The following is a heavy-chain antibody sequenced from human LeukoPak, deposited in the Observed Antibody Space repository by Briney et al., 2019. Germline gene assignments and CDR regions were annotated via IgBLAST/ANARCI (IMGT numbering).Heavy chain of an antibody. D-gene: IGHD2-2*01. V-gene: IGHV4-4*07. CDR2: IYRTGST. Sequence: GSLRLSCAASGFTFSSHAMSWVRQPAGKGLEWVGRIYRTGSTNYNPSLKSRVTMSIDTSKNEFSLKVSSVTAADTAIYYCVRDLGLPGHGSFDHWGQGILVTVSS. CDR3: VRDLGLPGHGSFDH. J-gene: IGHJ4*02. CDR1: GFTFSSHA.